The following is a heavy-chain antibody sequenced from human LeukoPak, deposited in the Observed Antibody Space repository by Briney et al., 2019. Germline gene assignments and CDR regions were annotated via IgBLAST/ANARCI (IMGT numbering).Heavy chain of an antibody. CDR2: ISGSGGST. CDR1: GFTFSSYA. J-gene: IGHJ4*02. D-gene: IGHD3-22*01. Sequence: GGSLRLSCAASGFTFSSYAMSWVRQAPGKGLEWVSAISGSGGSTYYADSVKGRFTISRDSSKNTLYLQMNSLRAEDTAVYYCAKFFLGYYDSSGYYYYWGQGTLVTVSS. V-gene: IGHV3-23*01. CDR3: AKFFLGYYDSSGYYYY.